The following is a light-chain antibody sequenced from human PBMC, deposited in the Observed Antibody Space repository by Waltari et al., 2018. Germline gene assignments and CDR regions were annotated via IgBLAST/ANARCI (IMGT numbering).Light chain of an antibody. Sequence: QSALTQPPSASGSPGQSVTISCTGTSSDVGGYDYVSWYQQHPDKAPKLMIYEVTKRPSVVPARFSGSKSGNTASLTGSGLQAEDEADYYCSSYAGSNLWVFGGGTKLTVL. CDR1: SSDVGGYDY. V-gene: IGLV2-8*01. CDR3: SSYAGSNLWV. CDR2: EVT. J-gene: IGLJ3*02.